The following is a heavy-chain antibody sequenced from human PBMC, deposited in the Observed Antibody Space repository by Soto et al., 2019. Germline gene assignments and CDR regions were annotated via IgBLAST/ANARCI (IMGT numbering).Heavy chain of an antibody. D-gene: IGHD2-15*01. V-gene: IGHV1-46*01. CDR1: GYSFTSFY. J-gene: IGHJ3*02. CDR2: INPSGGST. CDR3: TRVAGYENAFDI. Sequence: QVQLVQSGAEVKKPGASVKVSCKASGYSFTSFYMHWVRQAPGQGLEWMGIINPSGGSTSYAQKFQGRVTMTRDTSTSTVYMELSSLRSEDTAVYYCTRVAGYENAFDIWGQGTKVTVSS.